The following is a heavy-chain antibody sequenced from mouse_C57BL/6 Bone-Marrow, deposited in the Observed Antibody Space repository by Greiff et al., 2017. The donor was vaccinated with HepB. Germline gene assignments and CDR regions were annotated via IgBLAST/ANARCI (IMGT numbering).Heavy chain of an antibody. J-gene: IGHJ4*01. D-gene: IGHD3-1*01. CDR2: ISYDGSN. V-gene: IGHV3-6*01. CDR3: ARNPRQDY. Sequence: EVKLQESGPGLVKPSQSLSLTCSVTGYSITSGYYWNWIRQFPGNKLEWMGYISYDGSNNYNPSLKNRISITRDTSKNQFFLKLNSVTTEDTATYYCARNPRQDYWGQGTSVTVSS. CDR1: GYSITSGYY.